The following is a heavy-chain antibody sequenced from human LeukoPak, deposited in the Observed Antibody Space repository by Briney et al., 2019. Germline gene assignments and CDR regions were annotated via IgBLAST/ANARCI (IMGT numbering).Heavy chain of an antibody. Sequence: SETLSLTCAVSGGSISSSNWWSWVRQPPGKGLEWIGEIYHSGSTNYNPSLKSRVTISIDKSKNQFSLKLSSVTAADTAVYYCARGEPITMIDPSHPDAFDIWGQGTMVTVSS. CDR2: IYHSGST. D-gene: IGHD3-22*01. CDR1: GGSISSSNW. V-gene: IGHV4-4*02. CDR3: ARGEPITMIDPSHPDAFDI. J-gene: IGHJ3*02.